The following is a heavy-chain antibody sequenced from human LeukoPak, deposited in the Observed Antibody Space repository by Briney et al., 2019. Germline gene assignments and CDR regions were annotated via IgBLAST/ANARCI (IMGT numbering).Heavy chain of an antibody. V-gene: IGHV4-59*01. Sequence: SETLSLTCTVSGGSISSYYWSWIRQPPGKGLEWIGYIYYSGSTNYNPSLKSRVTTSVDTSKNQFSLKLSSVTAADTAVYYCARVRLNAFDIWGQGTMVTVSS. J-gene: IGHJ3*02. CDR1: GGSISSYY. D-gene: IGHD3-22*01. CDR2: IYYSGST. CDR3: ARVRLNAFDI.